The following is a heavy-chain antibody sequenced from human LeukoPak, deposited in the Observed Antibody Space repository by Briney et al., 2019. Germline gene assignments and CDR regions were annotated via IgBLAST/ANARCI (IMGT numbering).Heavy chain of an antibody. CDR1: GFTFSSYS. Sequence: PGGSLRLSCAASGFTFSSYSMNWVRQAPGKGLEWVSSISSSSTYIYYADSVKGRFTISRDNAKNSLYLQMNSLKTEDTAVYYCTRVETDITMVRGVMDYYYYMDVWGKGTTVTISS. D-gene: IGHD3-10*01. V-gene: IGHV3-21*03. J-gene: IGHJ6*03. CDR3: TRVETDITMVRGVMDYYYYMDV. CDR2: ISSSSTYI.